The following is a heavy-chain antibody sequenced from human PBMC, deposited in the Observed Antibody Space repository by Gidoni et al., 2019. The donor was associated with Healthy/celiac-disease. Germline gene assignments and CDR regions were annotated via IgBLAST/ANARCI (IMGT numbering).Heavy chain of an antibody. D-gene: IGHD2-2*01. Sequence: EVQLVASVGGLVQPGGPLTPSCAAFGFSFCSYSMYWVRQAPGKGLEWVSYIRSSSSRIYQADSVKGRFTISRDNAKNSLYLQMNSLRAEDTAVYYCARAGYCSSTSCYPLVAFDIWGQGTMVTVSS. J-gene: IGHJ3*02. V-gene: IGHV3-48*01. CDR3: ARAGYCSSTSCYPLVAFDI. CDR2: IRSSSSRI. CDR1: GFSFCSYS.